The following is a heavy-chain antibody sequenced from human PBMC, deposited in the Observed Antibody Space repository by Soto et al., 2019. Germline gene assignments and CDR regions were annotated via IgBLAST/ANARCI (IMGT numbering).Heavy chain of an antibody. D-gene: IGHD6-19*01. Sequence: PSFQGQVTISADKSISTAYLQWSSLKASDTAMYYCAKISYRSVWYYFDYWGQGTLVTVTS. CDR3: AKISYRSVWYYFDY. V-gene: IGHV5-51*01. J-gene: IGHJ4*02.